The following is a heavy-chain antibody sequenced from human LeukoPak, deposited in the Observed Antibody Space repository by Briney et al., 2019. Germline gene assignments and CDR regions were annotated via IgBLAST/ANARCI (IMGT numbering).Heavy chain of an antibody. V-gene: IGHV3-53*01. Sequence: GGSVRLSCAASGFTVSSNYMSWVRQAPGKGLEWVSVIYSGGSKKLAESVKGRFTISRDNSKNTMYLQMNSLRAEDTAVYYCARAPGDYDFWSGYLFENYYFYMDVWGKGTTVTVS. CDR3: ARAPGDYDFWSGYLFENYYFYMDV. J-gene: IGHJ6*03. D-gene: IGHD3-3*01. CDR2: IYSGGSK. CDR1: GFTVSSNY.